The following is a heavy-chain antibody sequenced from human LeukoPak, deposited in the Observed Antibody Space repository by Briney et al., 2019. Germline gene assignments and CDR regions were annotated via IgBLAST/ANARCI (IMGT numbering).Heavy chain of an antibody. CDR1: GFTFSSYS. Sequence: GSLRLSCAASGFTFSSYSMNWVRQAPGKGLEWVSYISSSSSTIYYADSVKGRFTISRDNAKNSLYLQMNSLRAEDTAVYYCAVTTTVTTPPTDYWGQGTLVTVSS. D-gene: IGHD4-17*01. CDR2: ISSSSSTI. J-gene: IGHJ4*02. CDR3: AVTTTVTTPPTDY. V-gene: IGHV3-48*01.